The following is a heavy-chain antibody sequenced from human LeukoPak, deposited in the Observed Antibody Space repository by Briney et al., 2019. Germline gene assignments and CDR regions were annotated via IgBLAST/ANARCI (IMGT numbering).Heavy chain of an antibody. CDR1: GFTFSSYA. J-gene: IGHJ4*02. V-gene: IGHV3-23*01. CDR3: ARGKYAFDY. Sequence: GGSLRLSCAASGFTFSSYAMSWVRQAPGKGLEWVSGISFSGGTTYYADSVKGRFTISRDNSKNTLYLQMNSLRAEDTAVYYCARGKYAFDYWGQGTLVTVSS. CDR2: ISFSGGTT.